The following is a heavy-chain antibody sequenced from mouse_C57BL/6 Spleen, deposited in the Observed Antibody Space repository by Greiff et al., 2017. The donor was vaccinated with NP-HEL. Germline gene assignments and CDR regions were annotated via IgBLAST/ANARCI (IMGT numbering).Heavy chain of an antibody. CDR3: ARPYFDY. J-gene: IGHJ2*01. Sequence: EVKLMESGGGLVKPGGSLKLSCAASGFTFSDYGMHWVHQAPEKGLEWVAYISSGSSTIDYADTVKGRFTISRDNAKNTLFLQMTSLRSEDTAMYYCARPYFDYWGQVTTLTVSS. V-gene: IGHV5-17*01. CDR1: GFTFSDYG. CDR2: ISSGSSTI.